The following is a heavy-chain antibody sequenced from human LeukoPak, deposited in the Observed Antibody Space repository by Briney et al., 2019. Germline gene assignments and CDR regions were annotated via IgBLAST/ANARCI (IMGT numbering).Heavy chain of an antibody. CDR2: IWHDGSHK. J-gene: IGHJ1*01. CDR3: AREIFVSGSYPAI. Sequence: PGRSLRLSCAASGFAFNTYATHWVRQAPGQGLEWVALIWHDGSHKFYSNSVRGQFTISRDNSKNTVSLQMNNLRPKDTAVYYCAREIFVSGSYPAICGQGNLVTVSS. D-gene: IGHD3-16*02. CDR1: GFAFNTYA. V-gene: IGHV3-33*01.